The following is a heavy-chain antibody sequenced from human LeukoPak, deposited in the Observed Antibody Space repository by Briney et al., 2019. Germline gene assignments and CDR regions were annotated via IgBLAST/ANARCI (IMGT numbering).Heavy chain of an antibody. CDR3: AREGVLTGYYY. V-gene: IGHV4-34*01. CDR2: INHSGST. Sequence: SETLSLTCAVYGGSFSGYYWSWIRQPPGKGLEWIGEINHSGSTNYNPSLKSRVTISVDTSKNQFSLKLSSVTAAGTAVYYCAREGVLTGYYYWGQGTLVTVSS. CDR1: GGSFSGYY. J-gene: IGHJ4*02. D-gene: IGHD3-9*01.